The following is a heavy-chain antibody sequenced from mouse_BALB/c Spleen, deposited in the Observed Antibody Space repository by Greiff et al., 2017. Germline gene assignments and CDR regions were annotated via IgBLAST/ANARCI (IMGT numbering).Heavy chain of an antibody. Sequence: DVMLVESGGGLVQPGGSRKLSCAASGFTFSDYGMAWVRQAPGKGPEWVAFISNLAYSIYYADTVTGRFTISRENAKNTLYLEMSSLRSEDTAMYYCARVDGYSAWFAYWGQGTTLTVSS. V-gene: IGHV5-15*02. J-gene: IGHJ2*01. D-gene: IGHD2-3*01. CDR1: GFTFSDYG. CDR2: ISNLAYSI. CDR3: ARVDGYSAWFAY.